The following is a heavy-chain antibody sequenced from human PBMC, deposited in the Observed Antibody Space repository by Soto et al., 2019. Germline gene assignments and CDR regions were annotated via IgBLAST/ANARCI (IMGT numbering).Heavy chain of an antibody. J-gene: IGHJ4*02. CDR3: AAIRGVVGY. D-gene: IGHD3-10*01. V-gene: IGHV3-72*01. Sequence: EVQLVESGGGLVQPGGSLRLSCAASGFTFSDHHMDWVRQAPGKGLEWVGRIRDKADSYTTVYAASVKGRFTISRDDSGITMYLQMNSLKNEDTAVYYGAAIRGVVGYWGQGTLVTVSS. CDR1: GFTFSDHH. CDR2: IRDKADSYTT.